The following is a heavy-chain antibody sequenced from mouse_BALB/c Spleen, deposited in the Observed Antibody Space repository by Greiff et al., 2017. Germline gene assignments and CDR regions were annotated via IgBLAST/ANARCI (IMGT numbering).Heavy chain of an antibody. Sequence: VHLVESGPGLVAPSQSLSITCTVSGFSLTSYGVHWVRQPPGKGLEWLGVIWAGGSTNYNSALMSRLSISKDNSKSQVFLKMNSLQTDDTAMYYCARDLGSSYGYFDVWGAGTTVTVSS. CDR3: ARDLGSSYGYFDV. CDR1: GFSLTSYG. V-gene: IGHV2-9*02. J-gene: IGHJ1*01. D-gene: IGHD1-1*01. CDR2: IWAGGST.